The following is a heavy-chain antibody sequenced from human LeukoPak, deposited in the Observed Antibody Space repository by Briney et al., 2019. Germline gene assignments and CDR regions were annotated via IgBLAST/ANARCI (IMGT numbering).Heavy chain of an antibody. CDR3: AKDIFPDPWLRQGADYYDYGMDV. Sequence: PGGSLRLSCAASGFTFSSYAMSWVRQAPGKGLEWVSAISGSGGSTYYADSVKGRFTISRDNSKNTLYLQMNSLRAEDTAVYYCAKDIFPDPWLRQGADYYDYGMDVWGQGTTVTVSS. V-gene: IGHV3-23*01. D-gene: IGHD5-12*01. CDR2: ISGSGGST. CDR1: GFTFSSYA. J-gene: IGHJ6*02.